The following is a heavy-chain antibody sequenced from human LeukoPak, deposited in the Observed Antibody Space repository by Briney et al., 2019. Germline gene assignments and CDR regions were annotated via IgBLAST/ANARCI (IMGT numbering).Heavy chain of an antibody. V-gene: IGHV4-34*01. D-gene: IGHD3-3*01. J-gene: IGHJ4*02. CDR2: INHSGST. CDR1: GGSFSGCY. CDR3: ARGGFTIFGVVTRPYYFDY. Sequence: SETLSLTCAVYGGSFSGCYWSWIRQPPGKGLEWIGEINHSGSTNYNPSLKSRVTISVDTSKNQFSLKLSSVTAADTAVYYCARGGFTIFGVVTRPYYFDYWGQGTLVTVSS.